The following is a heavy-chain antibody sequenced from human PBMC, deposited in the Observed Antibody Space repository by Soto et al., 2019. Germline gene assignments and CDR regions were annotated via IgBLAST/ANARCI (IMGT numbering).Heavy chain of an antibody. V-gene: IGHV3-33*01. D-gene: IGHD2-15*01. J-gene: IGHJ3*02. CDR3: ARVMMEYCSGGSCYSGAFDI. CDR1: GFNFSSYG. Sequence: GGSLRLSCAASGFNFSSYGMHWVRQAPGKGLEWVAVIWYDGSNKYYADSVKGRFTISRDNSKNTLYLQMNSLRAEDTAVYYCARVMMEYCSGGSCYSGAFDIWGQGTMVTVSS. CDR2: IWYDGSNK.